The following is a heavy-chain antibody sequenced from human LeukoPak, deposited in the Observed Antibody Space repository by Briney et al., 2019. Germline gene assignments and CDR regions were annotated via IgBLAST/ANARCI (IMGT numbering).Heavy chain of an antibody. CDR1: GGSVGSYY. D-gene: IGHD5-18*01. V-gene: IGHV4-59*08. CDR2: ISYSGIT. J-gene: IGHJ4*02. Sequence: PSETLSLTCTVSGGSVGSYYGSWIRQPPGKGLEWIGYISYSGITNYKPSLKSRVTISVDMSKNQFPLKLNSVTAADTAIYYCARGYGYFDYWGQGTLVTVSS. CDR3: ARGYGYFDY.